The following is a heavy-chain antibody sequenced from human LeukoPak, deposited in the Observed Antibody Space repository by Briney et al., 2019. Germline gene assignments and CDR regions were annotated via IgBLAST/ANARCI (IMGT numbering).Heavy chain of an antibody. D-gene: IGHD3-22*01. V-gene: IGHV3-23*01. J-gene: IGHJ3*02. Sequence: GGSLRLSCAVSGFTFTTYAMSWVRQAPGKGLEWISAISNSGGSTYYADSVRGRFTISRDNSKNTLFLQMNSLRGEDTAVYYCAKDTMIVVVAQFDIWGQGTMVTVSS. CDR2: ISNSGGST. CDR3: AKDTMIVVVAQFDI. CDR1: GFTFTTYA.